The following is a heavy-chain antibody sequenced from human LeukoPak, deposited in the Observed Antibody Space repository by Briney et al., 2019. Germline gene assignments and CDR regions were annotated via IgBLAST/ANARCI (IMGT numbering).Heavy chain of an antibody. D-gene: IGHD3-3*01. CDR3: ARGPYYDSWSGYGY. CDR2: ISSNGGNT. Sequence: GGSLRLSCAASGFTFSSYAMHWVRQAPGKGLEYVSAISSNGGNTYYANSVKGRFTISRDNSKNTLYLQMGSLRAEDLAVYYCARGPYYDSWSGYGYWGQGTLVTVSS. CDR1: GFTFSSYA. V-gene: IGHV3-64*01. J-gene: IGHJ4*02.